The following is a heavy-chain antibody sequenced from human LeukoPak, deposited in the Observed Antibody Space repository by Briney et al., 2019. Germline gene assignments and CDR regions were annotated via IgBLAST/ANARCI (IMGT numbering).Heavy chain of an antibody. J-gene: IGHJ4*02. Sequence: GGSLRLSCAASGFTFSSYSMNWVRQAPGKGLEWVSSISSSSSYIYYADSVKGRFTISRDNAKNSLYLQMNSLRAEDTAVYYCARLYYYGSGSYSSGADYWGQGTLVTVSS. D-gene: IGHD3-10*01. V-gene: IGHV3-21*01. CDR3: ARLYYYGSGSYSSGADY. CDR1: GFTFSSYS. CDR2: ISSSSSYI.